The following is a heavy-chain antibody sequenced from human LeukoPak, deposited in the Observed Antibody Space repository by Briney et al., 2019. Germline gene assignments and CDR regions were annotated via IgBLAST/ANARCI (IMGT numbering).Heavy chain of an antibody. Sequence: KTSETLSLTCTVSGGSISSYYWSWIRQPPGKGLEWIGYIYYSGSTNYNPSLKSRVTISVDTSKNQFSLKLSSVTAADTAVYYCARMAVNYYDSSGYYFDYWGQGTLVTVSS. CDR3: ARMAVNYYDSSGYYFDY. J-gene: IGHJ4*02. D-gene: IGHD3-22*01. V-gene: IGHV4-59*01. CDR2: IYYSGST. CDR1: GGSISSYY.